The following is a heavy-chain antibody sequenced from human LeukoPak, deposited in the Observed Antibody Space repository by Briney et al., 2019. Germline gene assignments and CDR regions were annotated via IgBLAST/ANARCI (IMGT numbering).Heavy chain of an antibody. V-gene: IGHV4-34*01. CDR1: GGSISGYY. CDR3: ARGEAGTAMPYLGY. Sequence: PSETLSLTCAVYGGSISGYYWSWIRQSPGMGLEWIGEINHSGSTNYNPPLKSRFTISVDTSKSQFSLKLSSVTAADTAVYYCARGEAGTAMPYLGYWGQGTLVSVSS. J-gene: IGHJ4*02. CDR2: INHSGST. D-gene: IGHD5-18*01.